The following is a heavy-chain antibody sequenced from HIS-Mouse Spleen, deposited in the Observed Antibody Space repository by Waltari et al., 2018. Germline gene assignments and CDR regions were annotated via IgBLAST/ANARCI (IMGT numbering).Heavy chain of an antibody. J-gene: IGHJ4*02. Sequence: QVTLRESGPALVKPTQTLTLTCTFSGFSLSTSGMCVSWIRQPPGKALEWLARIDWDDDKYYRTYLKTRRTISKETSKNQVVLTMTNMDPVDTATYYCARIAEGYSSGWYAFDYWGQGTLVTVSS. CDR1: GFSLSTSGMC. D-gene: IGHD6-19*01. V-gene: IGHV2-70*15. CDR2: IDWDDDK. CDR3: ARIAEGYSSGWYAFDY.